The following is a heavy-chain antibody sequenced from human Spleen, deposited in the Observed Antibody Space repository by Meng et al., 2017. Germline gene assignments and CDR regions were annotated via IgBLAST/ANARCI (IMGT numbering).Heavy chain of an antibody. CDR2: INHSGST. D-gene: IGHD5-18*01. V-gene: IGHV4-34*01. Sequence: QVQRQQWGAGLLKPSETLSLTCAVYGGSFSGYYWSWIRQPPGKGLEWIGEINHSGSTNYNPSLKSRVTISVDTSKNQFSLKLSSVTAADTAVYYCARARQTAMVVDYWGQGTLVTVSS. CDR1: GGSFSGYY. CDR3: ARARQTAMVVDY. J-gene: IGHJ4*02.